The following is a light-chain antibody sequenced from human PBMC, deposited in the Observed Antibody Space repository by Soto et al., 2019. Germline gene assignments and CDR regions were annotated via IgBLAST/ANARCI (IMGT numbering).Light chain of an antibody. V-gene: IGKV1-33*01. CDR1: QDISNY. CDR3: QQYDNLLVT. Sequence: DIQMTQSPSSLSASVGDRVTITCQASQDISNYLNWYQQKPGKAPKLLIYAASNLETGVPSRFSGSGSGTDFTFTISSLQPEDFATYYCQQYDNLLVTFGQGTKLEIK. J-gene: IGKJ2*01. CDR2: AAS.